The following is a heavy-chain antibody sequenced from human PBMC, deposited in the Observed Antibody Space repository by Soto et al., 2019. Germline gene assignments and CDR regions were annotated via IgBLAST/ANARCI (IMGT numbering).Heavy chain of an antibody. D-gene: IGHD1-1*01. CDR1: GGSISSGNYY. CDR3: ATAGRTNYFDY. J-gene: IGHJ4*02. CDR2: MVDSGST. Sequence: QVQLQESGPGLVKPSQTLSLTCTVSGGSISSGNYYWSWVRQHPGKGLEWIGHMVDSGSTYYNPSLKGRVTILVDTSKNQLSLKLSSMTAADTAVYYCATAGRTNYFDYWGQGTLVTVSS. V-gene: IGHV4-31*03.